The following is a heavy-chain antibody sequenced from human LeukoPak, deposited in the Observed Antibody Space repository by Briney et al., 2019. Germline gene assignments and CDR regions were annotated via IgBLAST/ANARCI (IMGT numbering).Heavy chain of an antibody. J-gene: IGHJ3*02. V-gene: IGHV4-39*07. CDR2: TYYSGNT. CDR1: GGSISSSTFF. D-gene: IGHD3/OR15-3a*01. Sequence: AETLSLTCRISGGSISSSTFFWGWMRQPPGKGLEWIVSTYYSGNTYYNPALKSRITISVKTSKTHLSQKLSSVTTADTAVSCASGLISPHVADAFDMWDQGTMVTVSS. CDR3: ASGLISPHVADAFDM.